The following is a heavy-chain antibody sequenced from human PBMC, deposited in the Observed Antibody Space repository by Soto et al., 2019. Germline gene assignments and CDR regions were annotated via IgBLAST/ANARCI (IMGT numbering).Heavy chain of an antibody. V-gene: IGHV4-59*01. CDR3: ARGYGDFDY. D-gene: IGHD4-17*01. CDR2: IYYSGST. Sequence: PSETLSLTFTVSGGSISSYYWIWIRQPPGKGLEWIGYIYYSGSTNYNPSLKSRVTISVDTSKNQFSLKLSSVTAADTAVYYCARGYGDFDYWGQGTLVTVSS. J-gene: IGHJ4*02. CDR1: GGSISSYY.